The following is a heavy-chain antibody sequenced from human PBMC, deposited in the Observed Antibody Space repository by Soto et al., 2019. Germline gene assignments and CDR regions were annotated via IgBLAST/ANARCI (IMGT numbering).Heavy chain of an antibody. Sequence: GGSLRLSCEGSGFSFSNYGIHWVRQAPGKGLEWVGRIKSKTDGGTTDYAAPVKGRFTISRDDSKNTLYLQMNSLKTEDTAVYYCTTGRYCSGGSCYHFDYWGQGTLVTVSS. D-gene: IGHD2-15*01. CDR3: TTGRYCSGGSCYHFDY. V-gene: IGHV3-15*01. CDR1: GFSFSNYG. J-gene: IGHJ4*02. CDR2: IKSKTDGGTT.